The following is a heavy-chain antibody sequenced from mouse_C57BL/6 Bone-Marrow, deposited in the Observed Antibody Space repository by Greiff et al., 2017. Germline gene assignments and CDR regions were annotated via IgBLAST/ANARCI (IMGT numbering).Heavy chain of an antibody. Sequence: QVQLQQPGAELVKPGASVKMSCKASGYTFTSYWITWVKQRPGQGLEWIGDIYPGSGSTNYNEKFKSKATLTVDTSSSTAYMQLSSLTSEDSAVYYCARAGDDYDCAMDYWGQGTSVTVSS. CDR3: ARAGDDYDCAMDY. CDR2: IYPGSGST. J-gene: IGHJ4*01. CDR1: GYTFTSYW. D-gene: IGHD2-4*01. V-gene: IGHV1-55*01.